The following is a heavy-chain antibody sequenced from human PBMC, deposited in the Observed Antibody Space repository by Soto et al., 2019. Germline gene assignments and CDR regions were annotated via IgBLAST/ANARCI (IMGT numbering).Heavy chain of an antibody. CDR2: ITVYNGIK. Sequence: QVQLVQSGAEVKKPGASVKVSCKASGYTFTGYAVSWVRQAPGQGLEWMGSITVYNGIKNYAQKFQGRVTMTTDTSTSTAVLDLRSLTSDDTAVYYCVRGVGAFDYWGQGTLGTVSS. V-gene: IGHV1-18*04. CDR1: GYTFTGYA. D-gene: IGHD1-26*01. J-gene: IGHJ4*02. CDR3: VRGVGAFDY.